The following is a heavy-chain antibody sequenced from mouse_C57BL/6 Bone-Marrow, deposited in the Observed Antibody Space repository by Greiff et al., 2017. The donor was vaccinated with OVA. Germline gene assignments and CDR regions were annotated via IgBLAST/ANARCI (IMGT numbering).Heavy chain of an antibody. D-gene: IGHD1-1*01. V-gene: IGHV1-55*01. CDR2: IYPGSGST. J-gene: IGHJ4*01. CDR3: ARSRITTGGYAMDY. Sequence: VQLQQPGAELVKPGASVKMSCKASGYTFPSYWITWVKQRPGQGLEWIGDIYPGSGSTNYNEKFKSKATLTVDTSSSTAYMQLSSLTSEDSAVYYCARSRITTGGYAMDYWGQGTSVTVSS. CDR1: GYTFPSYW.